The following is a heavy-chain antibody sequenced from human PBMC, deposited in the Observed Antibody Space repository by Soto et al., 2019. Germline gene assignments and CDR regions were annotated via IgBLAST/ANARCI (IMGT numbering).Heavy chain of an antibody. D-gene: IGHD3-9*01. CDR1: GDSISSYY. Sequence: SETLSLTCTVSGDSISSYYWSWIRQPPGKGLEWIGYIYYSGSTNYNPSLKSRVTISVDTPKNQFSLRLTSVTAADTAVYYCARYVNPYDTAVWFDPWGQGTLVTVSS. V-gene: IGHV4-59*01. CDR3: ARYVNPYDTAVWFDP. CDR2: IYYSGST. J-gene: IGHJ5*02.